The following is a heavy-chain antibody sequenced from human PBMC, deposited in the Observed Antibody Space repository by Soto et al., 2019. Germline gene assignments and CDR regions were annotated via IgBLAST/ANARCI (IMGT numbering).Heavy chain of an antibody. Sequence: PGGSLRLSCAASGFTFSTYSMNWVRQASGKGLEWVSSISSSSSYIYYADSVKGRFTISRDNAKNSLYLQMNSLRAEDTAVYYCARDLRYSSTWPYFDYWGHGTLVTVSS. J-gene: IGHJ4*01. CDR1: GFTFSTYS. V-gene: IGHV3-21*01. CDR2: ISSSSSYI. D-gene: IGHD6-13*01. CDR3: ARDLRYSSTWPYFDY.